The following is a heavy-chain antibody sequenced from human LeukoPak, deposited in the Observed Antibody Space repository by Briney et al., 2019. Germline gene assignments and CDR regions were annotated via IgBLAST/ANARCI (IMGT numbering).Heavy chain of an antibody. Sequence: GGSRRLSCAASGFSFSSYAMHWGRQAPGKGLEWVAFMRHDGSKKYYADSGQDRFIISRDNSKNTLYLQMNALRTEDTAVYFCAKGTGSGSFLVDYWGQGTLVTVSS. CDR1: GFSFSSYA. D-gene: IGHD3-10*01. V-gene: IGHV3-30*02. J-gene: IGHJ4*02. CDR3: AKGTGSGSFLVDY. CDR2: MRHDGSKK.